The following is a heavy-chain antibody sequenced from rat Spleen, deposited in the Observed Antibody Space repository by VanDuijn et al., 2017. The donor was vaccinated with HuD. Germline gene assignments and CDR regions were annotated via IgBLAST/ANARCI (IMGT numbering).Heavy chain of an antibody. D-gene: IGHD1-4*01. Sequence: EVQLVESGGGLVQPGRSLKLSCAASGFTFSDYTMAWVRQAPKKGLEWVATISYDGSRTYYRDSVEGRFTISRDNAKTTLYLQMDSLRSEDTATYHCASHRHYRVYVMDAWGQGASVTVSS. CDR3: ASHRHYRVYVMDA. V-gene: IGHV5-7*01. J-gene: IGHJ4*01. CDR2: ISYDGSRT. CDR1: GFTFSDYT.